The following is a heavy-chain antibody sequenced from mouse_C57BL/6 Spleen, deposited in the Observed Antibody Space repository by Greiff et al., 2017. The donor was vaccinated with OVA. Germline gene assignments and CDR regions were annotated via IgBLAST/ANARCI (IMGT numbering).Heavy chain of an antibody. V-gene: IGHV1-61*01. J-gene: IGHJ2*01. CDR1: GYTFTSYW. D-gene: IGHD2-4*01. CDR3: ARGDYDGGYFDY. Sequence: VKLQQPGAELVRPGSSVKLSCKASGYTFTSYWMDWVKQRPGQGLEWIGNIYPSDSETHYNQKFKDKVTLTVDKSSSTAYMQLSSLTSEDSAVYYCARGDYDGGYFDYWGQGTTLTVSS. CDR2: IYPSDSET.